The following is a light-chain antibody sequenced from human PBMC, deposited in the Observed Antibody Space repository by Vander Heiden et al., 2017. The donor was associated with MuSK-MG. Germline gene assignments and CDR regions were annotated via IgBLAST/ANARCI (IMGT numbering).Light chain of an antibody. CDR3: KQALRTPYT. CDR2: VGS. V-gene: IGKV2-28*01. J-gene: IGKJ5*01. CDR1: QSLLHGNGYNY. Sequence: DIVMTQSPLSLAVTPGEPASISCRSSQSLLHGNGYNYVDWYLQKPGQSPQLLIFVGSTRASGVPDRFSGSGSGTNFTLIISRVEAEDVGVYYCKQALRTPYTFGQGTLMEI.